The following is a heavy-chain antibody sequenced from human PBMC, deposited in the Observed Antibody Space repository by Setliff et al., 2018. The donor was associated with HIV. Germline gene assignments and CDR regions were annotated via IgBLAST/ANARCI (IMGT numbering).Heavy chain of an antibody. J-gene: IGHJ1*01. CDR1: GYTFTAYG. CDR3: ARVAVPGLGYFQY. V-gene: IGHV1-18*01. CDR2: ISTYSDET. Sequence: ASVKVSCKPSGYTFTAYGLSWVRQAPGQGLEWMGWISTYSDETSYSQNLQGRLTMTTDTSTGTAYMELRSLRSDDTAVYYCARVAVPGLGYFQYWGQGTLVTVS. D-gene: IGHD6-19*01.